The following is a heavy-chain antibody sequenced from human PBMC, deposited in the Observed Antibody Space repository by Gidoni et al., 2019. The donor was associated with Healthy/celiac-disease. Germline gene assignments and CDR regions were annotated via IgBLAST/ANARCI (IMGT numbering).Heavy chain of an antibody. J-gene: IGHJ3*02. V-gene: IGHV1-2*04. D-gene: IGHD3-22*01. CDR2: IYLNGGGT. Sequence: QVQLVQSGAAVHHPVASGNVPYTSARSTFTDYYMHWVRQAPGQGLEWMGWIYLNGGGTNYAQKFQGWVTMTSDTSISTAYMELRRLRSDDAAVYYCARGELRGSGYFSDAFDIWGQGTMVTVSS. CDR1: RSTFTDYY. CDR3: ARGELRGSGYFSDAFDI.